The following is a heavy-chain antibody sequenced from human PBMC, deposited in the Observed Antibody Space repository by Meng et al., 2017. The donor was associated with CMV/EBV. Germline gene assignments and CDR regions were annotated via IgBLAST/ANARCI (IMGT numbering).Heavy chain of an antibody. CDR1: GGSISSYY. J-gene: IGHJ5*02. V-gene: IGHV4-4*07. CDR2: IYTSGST. Sequence: QVQLREPGPGLVKPSETLSLPCTVSGGSISSYYWSWIRQPAGKGLEWIGRIYTSGSTNYNPSLKSRVTMSVDTSKNQFSLKLSSVTAADTAVYYCARDLMNCSSTSCANWFDPWGQGTLVTVFS. D-gene: IGHD2-2*01. CDR3: ARDLMNCSSTSCANWFDP.